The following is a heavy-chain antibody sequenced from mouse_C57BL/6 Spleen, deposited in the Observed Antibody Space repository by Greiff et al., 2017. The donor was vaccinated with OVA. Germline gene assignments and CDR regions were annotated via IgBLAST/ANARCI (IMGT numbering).Heavy chain of an antibody. J-gene: IGHJ2*01. V-gene: IGHV1-74*01. Sequence: QVQLKQPGAELVKPGASVKVSCKASGYTFTSYWMHWVKQRPGQGLEWIGRIHPSDSDTNYNQKFKGKATLTVDKSSSTAYMQLSSLTSEDSAVYYCAIGVSTMVTLDYWGQGTTLTVSS. CDR3: AIGVSTMVTLDY. CDR1: GYTFTSYW. D-gene: IGHD2-2*01. CDR2: IHPSDSDT.